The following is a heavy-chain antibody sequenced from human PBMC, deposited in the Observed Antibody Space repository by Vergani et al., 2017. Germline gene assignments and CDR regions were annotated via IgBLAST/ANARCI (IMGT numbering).Heavy chain of an antibody. V-gene: IGHV1-18*01. CDR2: ITSYNGNT. J-gene: IGHJ5*02. D-gene: IGHD3-10*01. CDR3: ARDSPDGSGRLWYDD. CDR1: GYTFTSFG. Sequence: QVQLVQSGAEVKKPGASVKVSCKASGYTFTSFGFSWVRQAPGQGLEWMGWITSYNGNTNYAQNLQCRVTMTTDTSTSTAYMELRSLRSDDTAVYYCARDSPDGSGRLWYDDWGQGNLVTVSS.